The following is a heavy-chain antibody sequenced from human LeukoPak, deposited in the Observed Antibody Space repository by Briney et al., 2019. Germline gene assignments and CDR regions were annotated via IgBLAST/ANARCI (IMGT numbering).Heavy chain of an antibody. Sequence: RESLKISCKGSGYSFTSYWIGWVRQMPGKGLEWMGIIYPGDSDTRYSPSFQGQVTISADKSISTAYLQWSSLKATDTAMYYCARSLYGDGYYFDYWGQGTLVTVSS. CDR1: GYSFTSYW. CDR2: IYPGDSDT. J-gene: IGHJ4*02. V-gene: IGHV5-51*01. D-gene: IGHD4-17*01. CDR3: ARSLYGDGYYFDY.